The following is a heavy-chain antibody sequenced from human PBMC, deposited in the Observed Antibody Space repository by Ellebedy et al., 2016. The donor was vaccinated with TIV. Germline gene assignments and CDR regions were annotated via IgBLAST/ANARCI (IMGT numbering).Heavy chain of an antibody. CDR2: INHSGST. V-gene: IGHV4-34*01. CDR3: ARDRGPIAVAGTWDSVWFDP. CDR1: GGSFDVYY. J-gene: IGHJ5*02. Sequence: SETLSLTCAVYGGSFDVYYWSWIRQPPGKGLEWIGEINHSGSTNYNPSLKSRVAVSVDTSKNQFSLKLSSVTAADTAVYYCARDRGPIAVAGTWDSVWFDPWGQGTLVTVSS. D-gene: IGHD6-19*01.